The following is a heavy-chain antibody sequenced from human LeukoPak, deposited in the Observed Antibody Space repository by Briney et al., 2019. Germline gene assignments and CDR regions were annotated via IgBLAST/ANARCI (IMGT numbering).Heavy chain of an antibody. V-gene: IGHV4-30-2*01. D-gene: IGHD3-22*01. Sequence: SETLSLTCAVSGGSISSGGYSWSWIRQPPGKGLEWIGYIYHSGSTYYNPSLKSRVTISVDRSKNQFSLKLSSVTAADTAVYYCARGPLRITMIVVVTQVAFDIWGQGTMVTVSS. CDR2: IYHSGST. CDR3: ARGPLRITMIVVVTQVAFDI. J-gene: IGHJ3*02. CDR1: GGSISSGGYS.